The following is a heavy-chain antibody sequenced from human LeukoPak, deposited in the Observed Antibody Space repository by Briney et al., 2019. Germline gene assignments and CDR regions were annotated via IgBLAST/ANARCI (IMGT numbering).Heavy chain of an antibody. V-gene: IGHV3-30*18. CDR2: ISYDGSNK. CDR3: AKVRWGSDNVLDS. Sequence: GGSLRLSCAASGFTFSSYGMHWVRQAPGKGLEWVAVISYDGSNKYYADSVKGRFTISRDNSKNTLSLQMNSLRAEDTAVYYCAKVRWGSDNVLDSWGQGTLVTASS. CDR1: GFTFSSYG. J-gene: IGHJ4*02. D-gene: IGHD3-16*01.